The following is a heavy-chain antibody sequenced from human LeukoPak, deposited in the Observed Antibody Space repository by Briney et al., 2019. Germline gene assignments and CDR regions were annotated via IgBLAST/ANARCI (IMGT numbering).Heavy chain of an antibody. Sequence: GGSLRLSCAASGFTFSDYSMNWIRQAPGKGLEWVSYITSSSSAIYYADSVKGRFTISRDNAKNSLYLQMNSLRAEDTAVYYCARDTRQWLVMGYFDYWGQGTLVTVSS. CDR3: ARDTRQWLVMGYFDY. D-gene: IGHD6-19*01. V-gene: IGHV3-48*01. J-gene: IGHJ4*02. CDR1: GFTFSDYS. CDR2: ITSSSSAI.